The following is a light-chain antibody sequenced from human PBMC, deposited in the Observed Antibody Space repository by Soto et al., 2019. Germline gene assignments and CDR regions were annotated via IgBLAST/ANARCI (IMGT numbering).Light chain of an antibody. CDR1: QSISSY. V-gene: IGKV1-39*01. Sequence: DIQMTQSPSSLSASVGDRVTITCRASQSISSYLNWYQQKPGKAPKLLIYAASSLQSGVPSRFSGSGSGTDFTLTISSLQPEDFATYYCQQANSVPPVTFGGGTKVEIK. J-gene: IGKJ4*01. CDR3: QQANSVPPVT. CDR2: AAS.